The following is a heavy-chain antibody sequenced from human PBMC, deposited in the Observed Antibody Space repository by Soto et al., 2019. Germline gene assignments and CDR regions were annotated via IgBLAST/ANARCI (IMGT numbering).Heavy chain of an antibody. D-gene: IGHD6-19*01. CDR3: AKGFLAVAPKYYYYYGMDV. Sequence: TGGSLRLSCAASGFTVSSNYMSWVRQAPGKGLEWVANIKQDGSEKYYADSVKGRFTISRDNSKNTPYLQMNSLRAEDTAVYYCAKGFLAVAPKYYYYYGMDVWAQGTTVNVSS. CDR2: IKQDGSEK. V-gene: IGHV3-7*01. J-gene: IGHJ6*02. CDR1: GFTVSSNY.